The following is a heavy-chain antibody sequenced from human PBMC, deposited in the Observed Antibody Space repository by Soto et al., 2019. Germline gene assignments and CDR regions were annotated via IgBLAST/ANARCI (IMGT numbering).Heavy chain of an antibody. V-gene: IGHV6-1*01. Sequence: PSQTLSLTCVISGDSVSSSTVAWNWIRQSPSRGLEWLGRTLYRSKWSTDYAVSVKSRISVNPDTSKNQFSLHLNSVTPDDTAVYYCAREAIVKRFDYWGQGTLVTSPQ. D-gene: IGHD3-22*01. CDR3: AREAIVKRFDY. CDR2: TLYRSKWST. CDR1: GDSVSSSTVA. J-gene: IGHJ4*02.